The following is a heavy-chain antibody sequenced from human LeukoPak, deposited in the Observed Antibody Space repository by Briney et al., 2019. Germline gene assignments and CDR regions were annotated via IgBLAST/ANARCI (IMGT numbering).Heavy chain of an antibody. D-gene: IGHD3-16*01. J-gene: IGHJ6*03. CDR1: GDSVSSNSAA. CDR3: AREGGVYYYIDV. Sequence: SQTLSLTCALSGDSVSSNSAAWHWIRHSPSNGLEWLGRTYYRSKWGNDYAVSVKSRVTIHPDTSKNQFSLQLNSVTPEDTGVYYCAREGGVYYYIDVWGKGTTVTVSS. CDR2: TYYRSKWGN. V-gene: IGHV6-1*01.